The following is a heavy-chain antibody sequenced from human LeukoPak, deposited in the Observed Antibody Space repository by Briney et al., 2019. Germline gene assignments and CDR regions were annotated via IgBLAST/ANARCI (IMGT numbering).Heavy chain of an antibody. V-gene: IGHV1-2*02. J-gene: IGHJ4*02. Sequence: GASVKVSCKASGYIFTDYFMHWPRQAPGQGLEWMGWINPDSGGTNSAQNFQGRVTMTRDTSISTAYMELGSLRSDDTAVYYCARCSWENGCHWGQGSLVTVSS. D-gene: IGHD1-26*01. CDR3: ARCSWENGCH. CDR1: GYIFTDYF. CDR2: INPDSGGT.